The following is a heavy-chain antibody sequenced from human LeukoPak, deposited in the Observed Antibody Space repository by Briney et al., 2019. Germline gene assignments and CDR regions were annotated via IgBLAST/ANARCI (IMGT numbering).Heavy chain of an antibody. D-gene: IGHD3-10*01. Sequence: ETLSLTCTVSGYSISSGYYWGWIRQPPGKGLEWIGSMYHSGTTSYNPSLKSRVTMSADTSKNQFSLELRSVTAADTAVYYCARVLDYYGSGTRDFDYWGQGTLVTVSS. CDR3: ARVLDYYGSGTRDFDY. V-gene: IGHV4-38-2*02. J-gene: IGHJ4*02. CDR1: GYSISSGYY. CDR2: MYHSGTT.